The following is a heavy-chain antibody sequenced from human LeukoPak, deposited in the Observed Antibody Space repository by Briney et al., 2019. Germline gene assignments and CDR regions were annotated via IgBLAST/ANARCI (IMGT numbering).Heavy chain of an antibody. CDR3: ARVNGDYYYYYYMDV. J-gene: IGHJ6*03. V-gene: IGHV4-30-2*01. CDR2: IYHSGST. CDR1: GGSISSGGYY. D-gene: IGHD4-17*01. Sequence: SETLSLTCTVSGGSISSGGYYWSWIRQPPGKGLEWIGYIYHSGSTYYNPSLKSRVTISVDRSKNQFSLKLSSVTAADTAVYYCARVNGDYYYYYYMDVWGKGTTVTVSS.